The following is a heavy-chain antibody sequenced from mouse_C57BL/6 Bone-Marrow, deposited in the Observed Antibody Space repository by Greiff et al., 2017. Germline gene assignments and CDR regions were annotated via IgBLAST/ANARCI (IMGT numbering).Heavy chain of an antibody. CDR3: ARQLRLRGAPSGFAY. CDR2: IDPNSGGT. CDR1: GYTFTSYW. J-gene: IGHJ3*01. V-gene: IGHV1-72*01. D-gene: IGHD3-2*02. Sequence: VQLQQPGAELVKPGASVKLSCKASGYTFTSYWMNWVKQRPGRGLEWIGRIDPNSGGTKYNEKFKSKATLTVDKPSSTAYMQLSSLTSEDSAVYYCARQLRLRGAPSGFAYWGQGTLVTVSA.